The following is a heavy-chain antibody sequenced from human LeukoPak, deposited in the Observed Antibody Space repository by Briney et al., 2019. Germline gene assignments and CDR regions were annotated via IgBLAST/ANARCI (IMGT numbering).Heavy chain of an antibody. CDR1: GGSISSYY. CDR2: IYYSGST. D-gene: IGHD3-22*01. V-gene: IGHV4-59*08. CDR3: ARGPYYYDR. J-gene: IGHJ4*02. Sequence: SETLSLTCTVSGGSISSYYWSWIRQPPGKGLEWIGYIYYSGSTNYNPSLKSRVTISVDTSKNQFSLKLSPVTAADTAVYYCARGPYYYDRWGQGTLVTVSS.